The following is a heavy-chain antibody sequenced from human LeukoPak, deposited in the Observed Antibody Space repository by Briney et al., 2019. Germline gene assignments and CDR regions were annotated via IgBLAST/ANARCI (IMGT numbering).Heavy chain of an antibody. D-gene: IGHD3-10*01. CDR3: TRRSPGTMFES. Sequence: SETLSLTWAVYGGSFSGYYWSWIRQPPGKGLEWIATIYYSGRASYNPSLKSRLATSVDTSKNQFSLKLNSVTAADTAVYYCTRRSPGTMFESRGQGTLVTVSS. CDR1: GGSFSGYY. V-gene: IGHV4-34*01. CDR2: IYYSGRA. J-gene: IGHJ4*02.